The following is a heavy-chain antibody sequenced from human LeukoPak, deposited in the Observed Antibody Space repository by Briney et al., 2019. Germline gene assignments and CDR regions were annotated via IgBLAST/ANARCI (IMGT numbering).Heavy chain of an antibody. CDR2: IYYSGST. D-gene: IGHD6-19*01. CDR3: ARAGGSGWYGYYYYYMDV. CDR1: GGSISNYY. Sequence: ASETLSLTCNVSGGSISNYYWSWIRQSPGKGLEWIGYIYYSGSTKYNPSLKSRVTISVDTSKNQFSLKLSSVTAADTAVYYCARAGGSGWYGYYYYYMDVWGKGTTVTVSS. V-gene: IGHV4-59*01. J-gene: IGHJ6*03.